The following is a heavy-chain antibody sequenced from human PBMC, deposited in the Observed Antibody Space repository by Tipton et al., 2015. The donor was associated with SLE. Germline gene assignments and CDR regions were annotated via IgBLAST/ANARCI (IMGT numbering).Heavy chain of an antibody. D-gene: IGHD1-26*01. Sequence: GLVKPSETLTLKCAVYGVTFSEGYYWSWIRQRPGKGLEWIGEVNDSGYRNYNPSLKSRVTISVDTSKNQFSLKLSSVTAADTAVYYCARVIVGATGWFDPWGQGTLVTVSS. J-gene: IGHJ5*02. V-gene: IGHV4-34*01. CDR2: VNDSGYR. CDR1: GVTFSEGYY. CDR3: ARVIVGATGWFDP.